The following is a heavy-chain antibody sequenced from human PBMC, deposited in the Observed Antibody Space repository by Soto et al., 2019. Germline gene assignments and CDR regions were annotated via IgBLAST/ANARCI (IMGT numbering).Heavy chain of an antibody. CDR1: GYSFTTYG. CDR2: ISGYNGNT. J-gene: IGHJ6*02. Sequence: QVQLVQSRGEVKKPGASVKVSCKTSGYSFTTYGISWVRQAPGQGLEWMGWISGYNGNTNYAQKLKGRLTMTTDTSTSTAYMELRSLTSDDTAVYYCAREGAAPYYYDGMDVWGQGSTVTVSS. CDR3: AREGAAPYYYDGMDV. D-gene: IGHD6-25*01. V-gene: IGHV1-18*01.